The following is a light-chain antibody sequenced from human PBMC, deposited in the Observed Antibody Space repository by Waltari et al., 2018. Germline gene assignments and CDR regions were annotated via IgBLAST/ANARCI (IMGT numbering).Light chain of an antibody. J-gene: IGLJ2*01. CDR1: RSDVGGSDY. V-gene: IGLV2-14*03. Sequence: QSALTQPASVSGSPGQSITISCTGTRSDVGGSDYVSWYQQHPGKAPKLMIYDVSNRPSGVSNRFSGSKSGNTASLTISGLQAEDEADYYCSSYTTGSTLVVFGGGTKLTVL. CDR3: SSYTTGSTLVV. CDR2: DVS.